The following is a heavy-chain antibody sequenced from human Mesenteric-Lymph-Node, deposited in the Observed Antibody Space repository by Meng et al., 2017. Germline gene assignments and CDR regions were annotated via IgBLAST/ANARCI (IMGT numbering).Heavy chain of an antibody. CDR3: AKESGYNGGWDHLDY. Sequence: GESLKISCAASGFTFSSYEMNWVRQAPGKGLEWVSAISRTGAFIYYADSVKGRFTISRDNSRSTLYLEINTLRVDDTAVYYCAKESGYNGGWDHLDYWGQGTLVTVSS. CDR1: GFTFSSYE. V-gene: IGHV3-23*01. J-gene: IGHJ4*02. CDR2: ISRTGAFI. D-gene: IGHD6-19*01.